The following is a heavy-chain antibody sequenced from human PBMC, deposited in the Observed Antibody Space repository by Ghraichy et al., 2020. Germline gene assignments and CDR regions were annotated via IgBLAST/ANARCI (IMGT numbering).Heavy chain of an antibody. D-gene: IGHD6-13*01. J-gene: IGHJ4*02. Sequence: SETLSLTCTVSGGSISSYYWSWIRQPPGKGLEWIGYIYYSGSTNYNPSLKSRVTISVDTSKNQCSLKLSSVTAADTAVYYCARAPYSSRWYLDYWGQGTLVTVSS. CDR1: GGSISSYY. CDR2: IYYSGST. V-gene: IGHV4-59*01. CDR3: ARAPYSSRWYLDY.